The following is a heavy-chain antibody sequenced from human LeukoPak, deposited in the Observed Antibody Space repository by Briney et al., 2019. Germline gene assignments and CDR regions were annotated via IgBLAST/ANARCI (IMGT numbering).Heavy chain of an antibody. CDR2: ITGSSSSI. D-gene: IGHD6-19*01. J-gene: IGHJ4*02. CDR3: ARARSGWYMDY. V-gene: IGHV3-48*02. Sequence: GGSLRLTCAASGFTFSSYSINWVRQAPGKGLEWVSFITGSSSSIFYADSVKGRFTISRDNAKNLVYLQMNSLRDDDTAVYYCARARSGWYMDYWGQGTLVTVSS. CDR1: GFTFSSYS.